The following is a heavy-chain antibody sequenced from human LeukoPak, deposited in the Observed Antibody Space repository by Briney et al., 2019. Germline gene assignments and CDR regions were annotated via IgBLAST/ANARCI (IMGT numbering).Heavy chain of an antibody. CDR2: INPGSGGT. Sequence: ASVKVSCKASGYTFSGHFLHWVRQAPGQGLEWMGWINPGSGGTNFAQKFQGRVIMTRDMSNNTVYMDLSSLRSDDTAVYYCARSRSIVGAFFDYWGQGTLVTVSS. J-gene: IGHJ4*02. CDR1: GYTFSGHF. CDR3: ARSRSIVGAFFDY. D-gene: IGHD1-26*01. V-gene: IGHV1-2*02.